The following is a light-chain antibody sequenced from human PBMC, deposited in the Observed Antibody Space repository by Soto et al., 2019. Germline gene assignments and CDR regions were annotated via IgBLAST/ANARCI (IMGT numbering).Light chain of an antibody. J-gene: IGKJ2*01. V-gene: IGKV1-17*03. CDR1: QGISNY. CDR3: LQHNAYPFT. Sequence: DIQMTQSPSAMSASVGDRVTITCRASQGISNYLAWFQQKPGQGPKRLIYGASNLQSGVPPRFSGIGSEKEFTLTISNLQPEDIATYYCLQHNAYPFTFGQGTKLEIK. CDR2: GAS.